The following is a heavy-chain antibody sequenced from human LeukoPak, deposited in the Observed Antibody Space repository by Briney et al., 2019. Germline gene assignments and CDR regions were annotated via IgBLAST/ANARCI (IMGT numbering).Heavy chain of an antibody. V-gene: IGHV1-2*02. D-gene: IGHD5-24*01. CDR1: GYTFTSYA. Sequence: GASVEVSFKASGYTFTSYAIHWVRQAPGQGLEWMGWITPSGGTNYPQKFQGRVAITWDTSITTAYMDLSRLTSDDTAVYYCARDRYGDGFAHLDYWGQGALVTVSS. CDR3: ARDRYGDGFAHLDY. J-gene: IGHJ4*02. CDR2: ITPSGGT.